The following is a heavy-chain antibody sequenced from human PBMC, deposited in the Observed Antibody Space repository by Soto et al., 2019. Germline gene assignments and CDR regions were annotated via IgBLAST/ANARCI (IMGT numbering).Heavy chain of an antibody. CDR3: ARDGTMVRGGTLGMDV. CDR2: IYTSGST. CDR1: GGSISSYY. Sequence: PSETLSLTCTVCGGSISSYYWSWIRQPAGKGLEWIGRIYTSGSTNYNPSLKSRVTMSVDTSKNQFSLKLSSVTAADTAVYYCARDGTMVRGGTLGMDVWGQGTTVTVSS. V-gene: IGHV4-4*07. D-gene: IGHD3-10*01. J-gene: IGHJ6*02.